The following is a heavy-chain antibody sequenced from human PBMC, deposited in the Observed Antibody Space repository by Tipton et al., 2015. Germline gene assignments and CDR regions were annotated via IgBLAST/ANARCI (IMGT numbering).Heavy chain of an antibody. CDR3: ARGGYDFWSGSKTYNWFDP. CDR1: GGSFSGYY. J-gene: IGHJ5*02. D-gene: IGHD3-3*01. CDR2: INHSGST. Sequence: GLVKPSETLSVTCGVYGGSFSGYYWSWIRQPPGKGLEWIGEINHSGSTNYNPSLRSRVTISVDTSKNQFSLKLSSVTAADTAMYYCARGGYDFWSGSKTYNWFDPWGQGTLVTVSS. V-gene: IGHV4-34*01.